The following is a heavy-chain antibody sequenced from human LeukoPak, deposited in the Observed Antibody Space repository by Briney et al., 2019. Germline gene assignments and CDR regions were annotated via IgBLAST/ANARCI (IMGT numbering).Heavy chain of an antibody. CDR3: ARGVHISAYWSSGKNAFDI. CDR2: IYYSGST. J-gene: IGHJ3*02. D-gene: IGHD3-22*01. CDR1: GGSLSTYY. V-gene: IGHV4-59*01. Sequence: SETLSLTCTVSGGSLSTYYWSWIRQPPGKGLEWIGYIYYSGSTNYNPSLKSRVTISVDTSKNQSSLKLSSVTAADTAVYYCARGVHISAYWSSGKNAFDIWGQGTMVTVSS.